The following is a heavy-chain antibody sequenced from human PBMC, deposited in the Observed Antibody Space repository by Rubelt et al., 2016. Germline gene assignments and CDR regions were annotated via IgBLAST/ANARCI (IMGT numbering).Heavy chain of an antibody. V-gene: IGHV1-18*01. J-gene: IGHJ5*02. CDR1: GYTFTSYG. Sequence: QVQLVQSGAEVKKPGASVKVSCKASGYTFTSYGISWVRQAPGQGLEWMGWISAYNGNTNYAQKLQGRVTRTTDTSPSTAYMELRSLRSDETAVYYCASMYSSSWYRGWFDPWGQGTLVTVSS. CDR3: ASMYSSSWYRGWFDP. CDR2: ISAYNGNT. D-gene: IGHD6-13*01.